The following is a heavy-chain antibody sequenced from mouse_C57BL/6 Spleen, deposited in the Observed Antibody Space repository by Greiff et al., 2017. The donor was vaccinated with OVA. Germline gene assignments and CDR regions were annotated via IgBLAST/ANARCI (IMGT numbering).Heavy chain of an antibody. CDR2: ISDGGSYT. J-gene: IGHJ2*01. V-gene: IGHV5-4*01. Sequence: EVQGVESGGGLVKPGGSLKLSCAASGFTFSSYAMSWVRQTPEKRLEWVATISDGGSYTYYPDNVKGRFTISRDNAKNNLYLQMSHLKSEDTAMYYCARERTGTGGYYFDYWGQGTTLTVSS. CDR1: GFTFSSYA. CDR3: ARERTGTGGYYFDY. D-gene: IGHD4-1*01.